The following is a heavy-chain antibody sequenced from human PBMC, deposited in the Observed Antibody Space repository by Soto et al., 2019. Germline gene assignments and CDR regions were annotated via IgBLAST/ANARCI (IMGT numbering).Heavy chain of an antibody. CDR1: GFTFSSYS. CDR3: ARDISGSYSYFDY. J-gene: IGHJ4*02. Sequence: EVHLVESGGGLVQPGGSLRLSCAASGFTFSSYSMNWVRQAPGKGLEWVSYISSSSSAIYYADSVKGRFTIPRDNAKNSLYLQMNSLRDEDTAVYYCARDISGSYSYFDYWGQGTLVTVSS. D-gene: IGHD1-26*01. CDR2: ISSSSSAI. V-gene: IGHV3-48*02.